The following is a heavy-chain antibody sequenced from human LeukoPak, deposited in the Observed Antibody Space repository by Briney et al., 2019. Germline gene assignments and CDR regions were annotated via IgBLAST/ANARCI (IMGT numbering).Heavy chain of an antibody. J-gene: IGHJ5*02. D-gene: IGHD3-10*01. CDR1: GGSFRGYY. CDR3: ARGRVLLWFGERNWFDP. CDR2: INHSGST. Sequence: SYTLYLTSAVYGGSFRGYYWSWIRQHPGKGLEWIGEINHSGSTNYNPSLKSRVTISVDTSKNQFSLKLSSVTAADTAVYYCARGRVLLWFGERNWFDPWGQGTLVTVSS. V-gene: IGHV4-34*01.